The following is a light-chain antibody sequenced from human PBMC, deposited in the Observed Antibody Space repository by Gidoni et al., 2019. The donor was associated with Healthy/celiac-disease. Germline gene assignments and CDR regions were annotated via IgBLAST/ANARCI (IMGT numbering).Light chain of an antibody. V-gene: IGKV2-28*01. Sequence: DIVMTQSPLSLPVTPGEPASISCRSSQSILHSNGYNYLDWYLQKPGQSPQLLIYLGSNRASGVPDRFSGIGSGTEFTLKISRVEAEDVGVYYCMQALQTPPTFGQGTKVEIK. CDR2: LGS. J-gene: IGKJ1*01. CDR1: QSILHSNGYNY. CDR3: MQALQTPPT.